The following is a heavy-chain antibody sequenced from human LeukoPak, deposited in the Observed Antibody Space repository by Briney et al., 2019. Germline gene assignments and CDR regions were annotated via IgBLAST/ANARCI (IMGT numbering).Heavy chain of an antibody. D-gene: IGHD3-3*01. CDR1: GSSINSAYY. CDR3: ARAILSGYPDS. V-gene: IGHV4-38-2*02. CDR2: IYPSGST. J-gene: IGHJ4*02. Sequence: SETLSLTCTVSGSSINSAYYWGWIRQPPGKGLEWIGTIYPSGSTSYNPSLKSRVTISLDTSKNQFSLKLSSVTAADTAVYYCARAILSGYPDSWGQGTLVIVFS.